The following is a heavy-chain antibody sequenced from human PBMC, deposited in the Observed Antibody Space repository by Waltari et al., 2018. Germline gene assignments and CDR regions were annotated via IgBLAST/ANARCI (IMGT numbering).Heavy chain of an antibody. CDR2: IIPIFGTP. D-gene: IGHD1-26*01. V-gene: IGHV1-69*12. Sequence: QVHLVQSGAEVRKPGSSVRVSCEASGGKFGSYAITWVRQAPGQGLELMAGIIPIFGTPNYAQKFQGRVNVAADESTSTAYMELSSLRSDDTAIYYCAKRIVGGPFDVWGQGTVVIVSS. J-gene: IGHJ3*01. CDR1: GGKFGSYA. CDR3: AKRIVGGPFDV.